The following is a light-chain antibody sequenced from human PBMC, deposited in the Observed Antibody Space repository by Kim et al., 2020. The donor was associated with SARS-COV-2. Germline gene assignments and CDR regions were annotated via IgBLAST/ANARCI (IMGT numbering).Light chain of an antibody. CDR3: CSYAGSVV. CDR2: DVT. CDR1: SSDVGSYNY. V-gene: IGLV2-11*01. Sequence: SPGQSGTIACPGTSSDVGSYNYVSWYQQHPGKAPKLIIYDVTKRPSGVPDRFSGSKSGNTASLTISGLQAEDEADYYCCSYAGSVVFGGGTQLTVL. J-gene: IGLJ2*01.